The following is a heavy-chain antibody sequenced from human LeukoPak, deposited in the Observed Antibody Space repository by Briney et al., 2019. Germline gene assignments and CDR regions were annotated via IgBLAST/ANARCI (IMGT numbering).Heavy chain of an antibody. CDR2: INHSGST. V-gene: IGHV4-34*01. CDR3: ARGLLGWFDP. D-gene: IGHD7-27*01. Sequence: GSLRLSCAASGFTFSSYSMNWVRQPPGKGLEWIGEINHSGSTNYNPSLKSRVTISVDTSKNQFSLKLSSVTAADTAVYYCARGLLGWFDPWGQGTLVTVSS. J-gene: IGHJ5*02. CDR1: GFTFSSYS.